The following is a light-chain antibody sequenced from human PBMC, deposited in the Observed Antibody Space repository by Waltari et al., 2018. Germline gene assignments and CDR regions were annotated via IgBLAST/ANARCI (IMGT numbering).Light chain of an antibody. CDR2: WAS. CDR1: QSVLYSSDNRNY. J-gene: IGKJ4*01. V-gene: IGKV4-1*01. Sequence: DIVMTQSPDSLAVSLGERATINCKSSQSVLYSSDNRNYLAWYQQKPGQPPNLLIYWASTRESGVTDRFSGSGSGKDFTLTISSLQAEDVAVYYCQQYYITPLSFGGGTKVEIK. CDR3: QQYYITPLS.